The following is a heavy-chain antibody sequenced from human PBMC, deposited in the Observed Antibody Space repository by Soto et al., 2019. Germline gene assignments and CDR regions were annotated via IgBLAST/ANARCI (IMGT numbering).Heavy chain of an antibody. D-gene: IGHD3-10*01. V-gene: IGHV4-4*02. CDR2: IYHSGST. CDR3: AGAIGSGSYWSGMDV. CDR1: GCSISSSNW. J-gene: IGHJ6*02. Sequence: QVQLQESGPGLVKTSGTLSLTCAVSGCSISSSNWWSWVRQPPGKGLEWIGEIYHSGSTNYNQSLKSRVTISVDKYKNQLSLKLSSVTAADTSVYYCAGAIGSGSYWSGMDVWGQGTTVTVSS.